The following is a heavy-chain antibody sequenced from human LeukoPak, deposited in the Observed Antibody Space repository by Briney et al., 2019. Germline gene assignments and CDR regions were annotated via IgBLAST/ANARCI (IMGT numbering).Heavy chain of an antibody. CDR1: GFIVSGDF. CDR3: AKAPLGWELLGPFDY. V-gene: IGHV3-53*01. Sequence: PGGSLRLSCAASGFIVSGDFMSWVRQAPGKGLEWVSVIYSDGSTYYADSVKGRFTISRDNSKNTLYLQMNSLRAEDTAVYYCAKAPLGWELLGPFDYWGQGTLVTVSS. J-gene: IGHJ4*02. D-gene: IGHD1-26*01. CDR2: IYSDGST.